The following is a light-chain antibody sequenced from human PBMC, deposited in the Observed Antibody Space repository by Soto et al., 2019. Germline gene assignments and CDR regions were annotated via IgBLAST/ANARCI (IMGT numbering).Light chain of an antibody. J-gene: IGLJ2*01. V-gene: IGLV1-40*01. Sequence: QSVLTQPPSVSGAPGQRVTISCTGSSSNIGAGYDVHWYQQLPGTAPKLLIYGNSNRPSGVPDRFSGSKSATSASLAITGLQAEEEADYYCQSYDSSLSGSEVFGGGTKLTVL. CDR1: SSNIGAGYD. CDR2: GNS. CDR3: QSYDSSLSGSEV.